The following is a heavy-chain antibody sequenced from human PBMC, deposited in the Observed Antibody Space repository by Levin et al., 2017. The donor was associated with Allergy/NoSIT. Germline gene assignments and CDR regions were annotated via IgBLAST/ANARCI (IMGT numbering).Heavy chain of an antibody. J-gene: IGHJ4*02. D-gene: IGHD3-10*01. V-gene: IGHV3-9*01. CDR1: GFTFDDYA. CDR3: AKDTYYYGSGSNCFDY. CDR2: ISWNSGSI. Sequence: GGSLRLSCAASGFTFDDYAMHWVRQAPGKGLEWVSGISWNSGSIGYADSVKGRFTISRDNAKNSLYLQMNSLRAEDTALYYCAKDTYYYGSGSNCFDYWGQGTLVTVSS.